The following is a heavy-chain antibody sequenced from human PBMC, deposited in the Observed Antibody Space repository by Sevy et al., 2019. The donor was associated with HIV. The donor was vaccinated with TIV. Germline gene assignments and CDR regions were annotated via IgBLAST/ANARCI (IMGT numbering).Heavy chain of an antibody. V-gene: IGHV3-48*02. CDR2: ISSSSSTI. Sequence: GGSLRLSCAASGFTFSSYSMNWVRQAPGKGLEWVSYISSSSSTIYYADSVKGRFTISRDNAKNSLYLQMNSLRDEDTAVYYCARHGESIVVVTAIQVGAFDIWGQGTMVTVSS. CDR3: ARHGESIVVVTAIQVGAFDI. J-gene: IGHJ3*02. D-gene: IGHD2-21*02. CDR1: GFTFSSYS.